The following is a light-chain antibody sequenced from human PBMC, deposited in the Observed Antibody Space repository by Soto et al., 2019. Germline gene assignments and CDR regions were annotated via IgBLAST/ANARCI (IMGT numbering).Light chain of an antibody. CDR2: AAS. V-gene: IGKV1-27*01. J-gene: IGKJ3*01. Sequence: DIQMTQSPSSLSASVGDRVTITCRASQDISNSLVWYQQKPGKVPKIVIYAASTLQSGVPSRFSGSGSGTDFTITISSLQPEDVATYYCQRYKSAPPLFTFGPGTKVEIK. CDR1: QDISNS. CDR3: QRYKSAPPLFT.